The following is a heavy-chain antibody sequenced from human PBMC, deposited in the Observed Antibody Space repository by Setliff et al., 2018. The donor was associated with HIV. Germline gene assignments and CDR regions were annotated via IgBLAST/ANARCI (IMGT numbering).Heavy chain of an antibody. J-gene: IGHJ4*02. CDR2: ISSSGSAI. D-gene: IGHD3-3*01. Sequence: GGSLRLSCAASGFTFSSYEMNWVRQAPGKGLEWVSYISSSGSAIYYADSVKGRFTISRDNAKNSLYLQMNSLRAEDTAVYYCARAGVVFGVVIELFMDYWGQGTLVTAPQ. CDR3: ARAGVVFGVVIELFMDY. CDR1: GFTFSSYE. V-gene: IGHV3-48*03.